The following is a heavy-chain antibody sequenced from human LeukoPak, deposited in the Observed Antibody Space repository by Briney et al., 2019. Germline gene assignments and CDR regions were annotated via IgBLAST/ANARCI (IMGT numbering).Heavy chain of an antibody. CDR3: ARGYSSSWYITHYFDY. Sequence: PSETLSLTCTVSGGSISSYYWSWIRQPPGKGLEWIGYIYYSGSTNYNPSLKSRVTISVDTSKNQFSLKLSSVTAADTAVYYCARGYSSSWYITHYFDYWGQGTLVTVSS. CDR2: IYYSGST. CDR1: GGSISSYY. V-gene: IGHV4-59*01. D-gene: IGHD6-13*01. J-gene: IGHJ4*02.